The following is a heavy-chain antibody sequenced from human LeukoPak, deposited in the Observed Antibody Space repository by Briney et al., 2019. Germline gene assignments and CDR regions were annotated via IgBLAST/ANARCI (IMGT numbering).Heavy chain of an antibody. V-gene: IGHV3-7*03. CDR3: ARSGNSKLYYFDY. J-gene: IGHJ4*02. D-gene: IGHD4-23*01. Sequence: GSLSLSCTASGFTLSNYWMTWVRQAPGKGLEWVAKIEKDGSATYYVDSMKGRFTISRDNSKNTLYLQMNSLRAEDTAVYYCARSGNSKLYYFDYWGQGTLVTVSS. CDR1: GFTLSNYW. CDR2: IEKDGSAT.